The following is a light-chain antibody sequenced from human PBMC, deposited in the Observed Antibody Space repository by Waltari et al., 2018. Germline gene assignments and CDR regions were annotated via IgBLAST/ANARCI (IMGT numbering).Light chain of an antibody. CDR3: QQANSLPL. CDR1: QGISTW. V-gene: IGKV1-12*01. J-gene: IGKJ4*01. Sequence: DIQMTQSPSSVSASVGDRVTITCRASQGISTWLGWYQQKPGKAPKPLIYAASSLQRGVPSRFSGSGSGTEFTLTISSLQPEDFATYYCQQANSLPLFGGGTK. CDR2: AAS.